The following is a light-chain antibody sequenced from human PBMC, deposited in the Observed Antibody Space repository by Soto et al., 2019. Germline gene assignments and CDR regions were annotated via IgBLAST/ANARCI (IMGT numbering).Light chain of an antibody. CDR2: AAS. Sequence: DIQMTQSPSTLSTSIGGRVTISCRASQSISDSLAWYQQKPGKAPKLLIYAASTRATGIPARFSGSGSGTEFTLTISSLQSEDFAVYYCQQYNNWSFGQGTRLEIK. J-gene: IGKJ5*01. V-gene: IGKV1-5*01. CDR3: QQYNNWS. CDR1: QSISDS.